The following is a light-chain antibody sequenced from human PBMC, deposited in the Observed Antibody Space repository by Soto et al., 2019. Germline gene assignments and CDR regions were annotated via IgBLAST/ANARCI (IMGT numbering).Light chain of an antibody. CDR1: QSVSNN. V-gene: IGKV3-15*01. CDR3: QQHNNCPRT. Sequence: EIVMTQSPATLSVPPGERVTLSCRASQSVSNNLVWYQQKAGQAPRLLIYGASTRATGVPARFSATGSGTEFTLTISSLQSEDFAVYYCQQHNNCPRTFGQGTKVDIK. CDR2: GAS. J-gene: IGKJ1*01.